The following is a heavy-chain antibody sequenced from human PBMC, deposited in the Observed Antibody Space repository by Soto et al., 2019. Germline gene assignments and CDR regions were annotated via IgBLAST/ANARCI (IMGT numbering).Heavy chain of an antibody. J-gene: IGHJ4*02. CDR1: GFSLSDYS. Sequence: EVQLVESGGGLVKPGGSLRLSCAASGFSLSDYSMNWIRQAPGKGLEWVAPISSSSSFIHYAESMKGRFTISRDNAKNPLYLQMNSLSAEDTAVYYYAGSSDDGRDYWGQGTLVTVSS. V-gene: IGHV3-21*01. D-gene: IGHD1-26*01. CDR3: AGSSDDGRDY. CDR2: ISSSSSFI.